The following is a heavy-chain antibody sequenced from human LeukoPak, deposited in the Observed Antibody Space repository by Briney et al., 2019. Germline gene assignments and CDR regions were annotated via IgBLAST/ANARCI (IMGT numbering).Heavy chain of an antibody. Sequence: PGGSLRLSCAASGFTFSSNYMSWVSQAPGEGLEWVSVIYRGGSTYYSDSVKGRFTISRDTSNNTLYLQMNSLRAEDTAVYYCARGGLLEGDYYDSTDEGGKYYFDYWGQGTLVTVSS. CDR3: ARGGLLEGDYYDSTDEGGKYYFDY. J-gene: IGHJ4*02. D-gene: IGHD3-22*01. V-gene: IGHV3-53*01. CDR1: GFTFSSNY. CDR2: IYRGGST.